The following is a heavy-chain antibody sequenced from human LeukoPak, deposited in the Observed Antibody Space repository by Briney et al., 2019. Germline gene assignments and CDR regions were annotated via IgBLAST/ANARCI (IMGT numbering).Heavy chain of an antibody. Sequence: GGSLRLSCAASGFTFSNYWMHWVRQAPGKGLVWVSRINTDGSGKNYAASVKGRFTISRDNAKSTLSLQMNSLRAEDTAVYYCASASSHRIAAGGDYWGQGTLVTVSS. CDR2: INTDGSGK. V-gene: IGHV3-74*01. CDR3: ASASSHRIAAGGDY. CDR1: GFTFSNYW. D-gene: IGHD6-13*01. J-gene: IGHJ4*02.